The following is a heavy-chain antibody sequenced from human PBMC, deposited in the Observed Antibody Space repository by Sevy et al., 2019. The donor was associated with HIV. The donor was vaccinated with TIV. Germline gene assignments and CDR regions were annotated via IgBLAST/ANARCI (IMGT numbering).Heavy chain of an antibody. J-gene: IGHJ6*02. CDR3: ANSRGRYVGSSWLYYYFAMDV. CDR1: GFSFRSHG. CDR2: ISSDGSSQ. D-gene: IGHD6-13*01. Sequence: GGSLRLSCAAAGFSFRSHGMHWVRHAPGKGLEWVAGISSDGSSQAYGDAVKGRFTISRDNTKATVYLKMNSLRPEDTTVYYYANSRGRYVGSSWLYYYFAMDVWGQGTTVTVSS. V-gene: IGHV3-30*18.